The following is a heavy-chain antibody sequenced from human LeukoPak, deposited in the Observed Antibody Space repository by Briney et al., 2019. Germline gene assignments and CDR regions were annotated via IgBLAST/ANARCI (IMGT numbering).Heavy chain of an antibody. CDR3: ARQRWEPRAYWFGP. D-gene: IGHD1-26*01. J-gene: IGHJ5*02. Sequence: PSETLSLTCNVSGGSISSSTYYWGWIRQPPGKGLEWIGSIYNSGSTYYNPSLKSRVTIAVDTSKNQFSLKLSSVTAADTAVYYCARQRWEPRAYWFGPWGQGTLVTVSS. CDR2: IYNSGST. V-gene: IGHV4-39*01. CDR1: GGSISSSTYY.